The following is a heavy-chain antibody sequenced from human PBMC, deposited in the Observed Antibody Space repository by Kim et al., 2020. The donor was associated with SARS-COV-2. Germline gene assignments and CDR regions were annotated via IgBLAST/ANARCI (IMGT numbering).Heavy chain of an antibody. CDR3: ARGYRRSSWDFDY. J-gene: IGHJ4*02. Sequence: GGSLRLSCAASGFTFSSYDMHWVRQATGKGLEWVSAIGTAGDTYYPGSVKGRFTISRENAKNSLYLQMNSLRAGDTAVYYCARGYRRSSWDFDYWGQGTLVTVSS. CDR1: GFTFSSYD. CDR2: IGTAGDT. V-gene: IGHV3-13*01. D-gene: IGHD6-13*01.